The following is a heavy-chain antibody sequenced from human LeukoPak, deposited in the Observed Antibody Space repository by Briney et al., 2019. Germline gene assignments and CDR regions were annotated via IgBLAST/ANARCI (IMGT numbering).Heavy chain of an antibody. D-gene: IGHD4-23*01. CDR2: INPRGTST. V-gene: IGHV1-46*01. CDR3: ARDNSIHERGWWFDP. J-gene: IGHJ5*02. Sequence: GASVKVSCKASGYTFTSYGISWVRQAPGQGLEWMGLINPRGTSTIYAEKFQGRITMTRDMSTTTDYMELSSLKSDDTAVYYCARDNSIHERGWWFDPWGQGTLVTVSS. CDR1: GYTFTSYG.